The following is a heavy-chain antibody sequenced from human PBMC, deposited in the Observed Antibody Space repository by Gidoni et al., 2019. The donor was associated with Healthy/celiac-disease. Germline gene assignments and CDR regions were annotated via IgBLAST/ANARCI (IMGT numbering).Heavy chain of an antibody. CDR2: ISYDGSNK. V-gene: IGHV3-30*18. CDR3: AKELVVVVPAGGFDY. J-gene: IGHJ4*02. Sequence: QVQLVESGGGVVQPGRSLRLSCAASGFTFSSYGMHWVRQAPGKGLEWVAVISYDGSNKYYADSVKGRFTISRDNSKNTLYLQMNSLRAEDTAVYYCAKELVVVVPAGGFDYWGQGTLVTVSS. CDR1: GFTFSSYG. D-gene: IGHD2-2*01.